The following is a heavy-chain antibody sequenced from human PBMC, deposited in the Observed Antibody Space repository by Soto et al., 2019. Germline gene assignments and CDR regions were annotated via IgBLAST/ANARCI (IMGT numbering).Heavy chain of an antibody. Sequence: QVQLVQSGAEVKKPGASVKVSCKASGYTFTSYGISWVRQAPGQGLEWMGWISAYNGNTNYAQKLQDRVTMTTDTSTSTAYMELRSLRSDDTAVYYCARDFWSGYSKPLPWYWGQGTLVTVSS. D-gene: IGHD3-3*01. J-gene: IGHJ4*02. V-gene: IGHV1-18*01. CDR1: GYTFTSYG. CDR2: ISAYNGNT. CDR3: ARDFWSGYSKPLPWY.